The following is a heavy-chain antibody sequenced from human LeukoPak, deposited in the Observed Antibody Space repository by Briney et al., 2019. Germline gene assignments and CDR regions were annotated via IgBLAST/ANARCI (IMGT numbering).Heavy chain of an antibody. CDR1: GFTFSSYS. V-gene: IGHV3-48*02. CDR2: ITSSSTI. J-gene: IGHJ4*02. Sequence: LPGGSLRLSCAASGFTFSSYSMNWVRQAPGKGLEWVSHITSSSTIYYADSVKGRFTSSRDNAKNSLFLQMNSLRDEDTAVYYCARGIDNWGQGTLVTVSS. CDR3: ARGIDN.